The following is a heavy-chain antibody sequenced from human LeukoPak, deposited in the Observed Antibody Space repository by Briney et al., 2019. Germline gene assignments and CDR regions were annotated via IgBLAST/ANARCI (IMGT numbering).Heavy chain of an antibody. CDR1: GFTFSSYG. D-gene: IGHD1-26*01. CDR3: AKDYGVGATDSEYFQH. V-gene: IGHV3-30*18. Sequence: GGSLRLSCAASGFTFSSYGMHWVRQAPGKGLEWVAVISYDGSNKYYAGSVKGRFTISRDNSKNTLYLQMNSLRAEDTAVYYCAKDYGVGATDSEYFQHWGQGTLVTVSS. CDR2: ISYDGSNK. J-gene: IGHJ1*01.